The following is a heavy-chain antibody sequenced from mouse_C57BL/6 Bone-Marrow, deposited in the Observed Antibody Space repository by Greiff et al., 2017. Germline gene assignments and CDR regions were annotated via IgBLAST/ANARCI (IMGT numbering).Heavy chain of an antibody. CDR3: ARDDYDGFAY. J-gene: IGHJ3*01. CDR2: INPGSGGT. Sequence: QVQLQQSGAELVRPGTSVKVSCKASGYAFTNYLIEWVKQRPGQGLEWIGVINPGSGGTNYNQKFKGKATLTADKSSSTAYMQRSSLTSEDSAVYFCARDDYDGFAYWGQGTLVTVSA. V-gene: IGHV1-54*01. CDR1: GYAFTNYL. D-gene: IGHD2-4*01.